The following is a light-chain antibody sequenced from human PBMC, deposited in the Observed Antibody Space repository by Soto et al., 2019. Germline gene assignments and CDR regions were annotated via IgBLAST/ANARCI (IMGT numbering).Light chain of an antibody. CDR1: SSDVGGYDY. Sequence: QSVLTQPPSAHGSPGQSVTISCTGTSSDVGGYDYVSWHQHHPGKAPKVIIYGVNKRPSGVPDRFSGSKSGNTASLTVSGLQAEDEADYYCSSYAGTNNYVFGIGTKVT. CDR3: SSYAGTNNYV. V-gene: IGLV2-8*01. J-gene: IGLJ1*01. CDR2: GVN.